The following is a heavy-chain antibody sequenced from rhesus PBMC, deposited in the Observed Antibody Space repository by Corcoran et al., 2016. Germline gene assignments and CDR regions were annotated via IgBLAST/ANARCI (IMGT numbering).Heavy chain of an antibody. CDR3: ARRSIVRGLDS. CDR2: ISGSRVST. V-gene: IGHV4-147*01. CDR1: GGSISSNW. Sequence: QLQLQESGPGLVKPSETLSLTCAVSGGSISSNWWSWIRQPPGKGLEWIGRISGSRVSTTYHPSLTIRITISTATAKNQLSLKLISVTAADTAVYYCARRSIVRGLDSWGQGVVVTVSS. J-gene: IGHJ6*01. D-gene: IGHD1-44*01.